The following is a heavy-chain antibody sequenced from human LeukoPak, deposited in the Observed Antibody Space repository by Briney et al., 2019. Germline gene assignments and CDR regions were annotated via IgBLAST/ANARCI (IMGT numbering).Heavy chain of an antibody. V-gene: IGHV1-18*01. CDR2: ISAYNGNT. D-gene: IGHD2-2*01. CDR3: ASDGTSWIGAYYGMDV. CDR1: GYTFTSYG. Sequence: GASVKVSCKASGYTFTSYGISLVRQAPGQGLEWMGWISAYNGNTNYAQKLQGRVTMTTDTSTSTAYMELRSLRSDDTAVYYCASDGTSWIGAYYGMDVWGQGTTVTVSS. J-gene: IGHJ6*02.